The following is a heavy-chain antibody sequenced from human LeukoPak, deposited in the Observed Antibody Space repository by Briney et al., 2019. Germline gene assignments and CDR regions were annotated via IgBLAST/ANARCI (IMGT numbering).Heavy chain of an antibody. CDR3: ARVVVAGPNTFDY. V-gene: IGHV1-2*02. CDR2: INPNSGGT. CDR1: GYTFTGYC. D-gene: IGHD6-19*01. J-gene: IGHJ4*02. Sequence: ASVKASCKASGYTFTGYCMHWVRQAPGQGLEWMGWINPNSGGTNYAQKFQGRVTMTRDTSISTAYMELSRLRSDDTAVYYCARVVVAGPNTFDYWGQGTLVTVSS.